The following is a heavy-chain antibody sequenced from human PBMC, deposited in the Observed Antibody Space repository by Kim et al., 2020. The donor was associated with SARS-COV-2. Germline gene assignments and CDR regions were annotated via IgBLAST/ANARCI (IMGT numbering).Heavy chain of an antibody. CDR3: ARALCTGGGCPFDS. D-gene: IGHD2-8*02. J-gene: IGHJ4*02. Sequence: GGSLRLSCAASGFTFVNYAMTWVRQTPGKGLEWVSGISGSGSRSHYADSVKGRFTISRDNSKNTVYLQMSSLRAEDTALYYCARALCTGGGCPFDSWGQGSLVTVSS. CDR2: ISGSGSRS. CDR1: GFTFVNYA. V-gene: IGHV3-23*01.